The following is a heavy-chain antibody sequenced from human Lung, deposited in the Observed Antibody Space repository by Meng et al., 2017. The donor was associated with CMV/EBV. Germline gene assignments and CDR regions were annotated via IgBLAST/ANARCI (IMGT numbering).Heavy chain of an antibody. J-gene: IGHJ4*02. CDR2: IYHSGST. Sequence: QVQRQEPGPGLVKPSGTLSLTSAVSGGSISSSNWWSWVRQHPGKGLEWIGEIYHSGSTNYNPSLKSRVTISVDKSKNQFSLKLSSVTAADTAVYYCARVVTALWGYYFDYWGQGTLVTVSS. CDR1: GGSISSSNW. CDR3: ARVVTALWGYYFDY. D-gene: IGHD2-21*02. V-gene: IGHV4-4*02.